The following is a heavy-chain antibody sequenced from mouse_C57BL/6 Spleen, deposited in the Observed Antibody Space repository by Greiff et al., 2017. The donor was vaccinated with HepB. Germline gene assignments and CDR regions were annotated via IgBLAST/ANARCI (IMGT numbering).Heavy chain of an antibody. V-gene: IGHV1-55*01. CDR1: GYTFTSYW. CDR3: ARSGDY. Sequence: QVQLQQPGAELVKPGASVKMSCKASGYTFTSYWITWVKQRPGQGLEWIGDIYPRSGNTYYNEKFKGKATLTADKSSSTAYMELRSLTSEDSAVYFCARSGDYWGQGTTLTVSS. D-gene: IGHD3-2*02. CDR2: IYPRSGNT. J-gene: IGHJ2*01.